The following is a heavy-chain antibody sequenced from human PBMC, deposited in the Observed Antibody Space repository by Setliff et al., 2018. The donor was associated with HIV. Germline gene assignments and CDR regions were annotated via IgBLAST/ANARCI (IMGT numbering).Heavy chain of an antibody. CDR2: IKSKSEGATR. CDR1: GFTFNDAW. J-gene: IGHJ5*02. V-gene: IGHV3-15*01. D-gene: IGHD6-13*01. CDR3: ARAQPFDP. Sequence: PGGSLRLSCSGSGFTFNDAWVSWVRQAPGKGLEWIARIKSKSEGATRDFAAPVKGRALISRDDSKNTLFLQMNSLRAEDTAVYYCARAQPFDPWGQGTLVTVSS.